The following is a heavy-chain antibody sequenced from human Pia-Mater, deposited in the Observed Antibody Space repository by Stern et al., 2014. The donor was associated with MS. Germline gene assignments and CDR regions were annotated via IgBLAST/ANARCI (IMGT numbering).Heavy chain of an antibody. CDR2: INANSGHT. CDR3: DP. V-gene: IGHV1-18*04. J-gene: IGHJ5*02. Sequence: QVQLVESGAELKKPGASVKGSCKASGYTFNKYGIIWVRQAPGQGLEWMGWINANSGHTNSAQNLQRRLNMTTDPSTSTAYMELRSLRSDDTAVYWLDPWGQGTLVTVSS. CDR1: GYTFNKYG.